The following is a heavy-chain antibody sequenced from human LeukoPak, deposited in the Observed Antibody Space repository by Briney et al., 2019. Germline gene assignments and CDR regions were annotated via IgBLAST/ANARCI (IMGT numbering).Heavy chain of an antibody. D-gene: IGHD2-2*01. V-gene: IGHV1-69*04. CDR1: GRTFSSYA. CDR3: ARGMCYCSSTSCYYYYGMDV. J-gene: IGHJ6*02. Sequence: SVKVSCKASGRTFSSYAIRWVRQAPGQGLEWMGRIIPILGIANYAQKFQGRVTITADKSTSTAYLELSSLRSEDTAVYYCARGMCYCSSTSCYYYYGMDVWGQGTTVTVSS. CDR2: IIPILGIA.